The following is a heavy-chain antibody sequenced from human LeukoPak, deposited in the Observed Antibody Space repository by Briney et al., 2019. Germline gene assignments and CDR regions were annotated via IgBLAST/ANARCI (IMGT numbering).Heavy chain of an antibody. V-gene: IGHV1-2*02. CDR1: GYTFTGYY. J-gene: IGHJ3*02. D-gene: IGHD3-3*01. CDR2: INPNSGGT. CDR3: ARDPRITIFGVAGSAAFDI. Sequence: ASVKVSCKASGYTFTGYYMHWVRQAPGQGLEWMGWINPNSGGTNYAQKFQGRVTMTRDTSISTAYMELSRLRSDDTAVYYCARDPRITIFGVAGSAAFDIWGQGTMATVSS.